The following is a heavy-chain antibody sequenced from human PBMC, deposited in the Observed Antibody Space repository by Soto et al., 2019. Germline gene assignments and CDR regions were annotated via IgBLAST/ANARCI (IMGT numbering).Heavy chain of an antibody. CDR2: IYYSGST. Sequence: PSETLSLTCIVSGGSISSYYWSWIRQPPGKGLEWIGYIYYSGSTNYNPSLKSRVTISVDTSKNQFSLKLSSVTAADTAVYYCASGYCSGGSCYSGDAFDIWGQGTMVTVSS. CDR3: ASGYCSGGSCYSGDAFDI. J-gene: IGHJ3*02. CDR1: GGSISSYY. D-gene: IGHD2-15*01. V-gene: IGHV4-59*08.